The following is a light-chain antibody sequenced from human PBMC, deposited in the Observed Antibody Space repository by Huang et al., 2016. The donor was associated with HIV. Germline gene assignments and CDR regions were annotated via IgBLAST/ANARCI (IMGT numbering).Light chain of an antibody. J-gene: IGKJ2*01. CDR3: MQLLQFPYT. CDR2: TLS. Sequence: DIVMTQTPLFLSVTPGEPASISCNASQSLFHGEDGDIHLDWYVQKPGQSQHLLIYTLSFRASCVPDSFLGDGAGSDFTLKITRVEAEDAGVYYCMQLLQFPYTFGQGTK. V-gene: IGKV2-40*01. CDR1: QSLFHGEDGDIH.